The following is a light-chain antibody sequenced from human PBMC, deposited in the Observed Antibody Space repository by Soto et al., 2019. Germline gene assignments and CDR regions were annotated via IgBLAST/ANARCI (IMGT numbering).Light chain of an antibody. CDR1: QSISSW. J-gene: IGKJ3*01. CDR2: KAS. CDR3: QQYNSYSFT. Sequence: DIQMTQSPSTLSASVGDRVTITCRASQSISSWLAWYQQKPGKAPKLLIYKASSLESGLPSRFSGSGSGTEFTITISSLQPDDFATYYCQQYNSYSFTFGPGTKLDIK. V-gene: IGKV1-5*03.